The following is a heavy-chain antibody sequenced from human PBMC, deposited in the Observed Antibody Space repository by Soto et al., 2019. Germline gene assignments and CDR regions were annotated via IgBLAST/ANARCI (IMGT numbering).Heavy chain of an antibody. J-gene: IGHJ5*01. D-gene: IGHD3-16*02. Sequence: TGGSLRLSCAASGFTFWKFGLHWVRQSPREGLEWVALISHDGTDKYYADSVKGRFTISRDNSKDTLFLHMDNLRPEDTGIYYCAKPTSFVTCFDSWGQGTLVTVS. CDR2: ISHDGTDK. CDR3: AKPTSFVTCFDS. V-gene: IGHV3-30*18. CDR1: GFTFWKFG.